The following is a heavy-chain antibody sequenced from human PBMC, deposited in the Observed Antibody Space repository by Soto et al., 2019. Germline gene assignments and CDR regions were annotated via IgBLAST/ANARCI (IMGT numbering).Heavy chain of an antibody. V-gene: IGHV3-30*12. CDR2: IYYDGSNQ. CDR3: ARATYYYGAGPLDY. Sequence: GGSLRLSCAASGFTFSSYGMHWVRQAPGKGLEWVAVIYYDGSNQYHGDSVKGRLTISRDNSKNKLYLQMDSLRAEDTAVYYCARATYYYGAGPLDYWGQGTLVTVSS. J-gene: IGHJ4*02. CDR1: GFTFSSYG. D-gene: IGHD3-10*01.